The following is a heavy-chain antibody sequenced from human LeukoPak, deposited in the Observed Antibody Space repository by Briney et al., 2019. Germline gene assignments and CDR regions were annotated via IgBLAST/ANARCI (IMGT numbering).Heavy chain of an antibody. V-gene: IGHV3-48*02. D-gene: IGHD1-14*01. J-gene: IGHJ4*02. CDR1: GYPFSSYS. CDR2: ISVSGGVR. CDR3: ARVSYEHLATGSYFDY. Sequence: GGSLRLSCVASGYPFSSYSMNWIRQAPGKGLEWVSYISVSGGVRSYADSVKGRFTISRDDARNSLYLQMNSLKDEDTAVYYCARVSYEHLATGSYFDYWGQGTLVTVSS.